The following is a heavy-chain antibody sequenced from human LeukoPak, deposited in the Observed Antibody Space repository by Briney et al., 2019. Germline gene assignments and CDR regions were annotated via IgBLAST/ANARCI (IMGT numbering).Heavy chain of an antibody. CDR1: EYSFATYW. V-gene: IGHV5-51*01. Sequence: GESLKISRQGSEYSFATYWIAWLRQMPGKGLEWMGIIYPSDSDTRCSPSFQGQVTISADKSIKTAYLQWSSLKASDTAMYYCARPLQGIVGATGFDYWGQGTLVTVSS. CDR3: ARPLQGIVGATGFDY. CDR2: IYPSDSDT. D-gene: IGHD1-26*01. J-gene: IGHJ4*02.